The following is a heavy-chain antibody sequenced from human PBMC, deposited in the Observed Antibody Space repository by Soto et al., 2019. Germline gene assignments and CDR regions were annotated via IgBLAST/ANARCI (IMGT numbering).Heavy chain of an antibody. CDR1: GFGFSTYA. J-gene: IGHJ6*02. V-gene: IGHV3-23*01. CDR3: AKGSGHYPYYNGMDV. D-gene: IGHD3-10*01. CDR2: ISSSGDSS. Sequence: GVSLRLSCSASGFGFSTYAMTWVRQAPGKGLQCVSGISSSGDSSYYADSVKGRFTISRDDSKNTLYLQMSSLTADDTAVYFCAKGSGHYPYYNGMDVWGRGTTVTVSS.